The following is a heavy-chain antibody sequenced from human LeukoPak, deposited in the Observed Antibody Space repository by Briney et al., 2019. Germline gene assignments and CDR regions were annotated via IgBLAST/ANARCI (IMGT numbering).Heavy chain of an antibody. CDR3: ARVVLYDFWSGALDY. V-gene: IGHV4-4*07. D-gene: IGHD3-3*01. Sequence: SETLSLTCAVSGGSISSYYWSWIRQPAGKGLEWIGRIYTSGSTNYNPSLKSRVTMSVDTSKNQFSLKLSSVTAADAAVYYCARVVLYDFWSGALDYWGQGTLVTVSS. J-gene: IGHJ4*02. CDR1: GGSISSYY. CDR2: IYTSGST.